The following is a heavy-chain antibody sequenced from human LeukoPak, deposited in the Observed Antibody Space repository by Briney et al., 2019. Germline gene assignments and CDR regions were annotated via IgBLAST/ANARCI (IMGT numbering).Heavy chain of an antibody. CDR3: ATSGYCSRGTCYPRFDY. J-gene: IGHJ4*02. D-gene: IGHD2-15*01. V-gene: IGHV5-51*01. CDR1: GYSFTTNW. CDR2: IYPDDSDI. Sequence: GEFLKISCKGSGYSFTTNWIGWVRQMPGKGLEWMGVIYPDDSDIRYNPSFRGQVSLSADKSISTVYLQWSSLTTSDTAMYYCATSGYCSRGTCYPRFDYWGQGTRVTVSS.